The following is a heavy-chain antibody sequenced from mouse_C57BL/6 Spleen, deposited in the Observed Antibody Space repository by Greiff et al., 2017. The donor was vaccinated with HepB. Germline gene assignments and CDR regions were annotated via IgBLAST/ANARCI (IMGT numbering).Heavy chain of an antibody. D-gene: IGHD2-5*01. CDR3: ARRGYYSNYGGMDY. V-gene: IGHV1-55*01. CDR1: GYTFTSYW. J-gene: IGHJ4*01. Sequence: VQLQQPGAELVKPGASVKMSCKASGYTFTSYWITWVKQRPGQGLEWIGDIYPGSGSTNYNEKFKSKATLTVDTSSSTAYMQRSSLTSEDSAVYYCARRGYYSNYGGMDYWGQGTSVTVSS. CDR2: IYPGSGST.